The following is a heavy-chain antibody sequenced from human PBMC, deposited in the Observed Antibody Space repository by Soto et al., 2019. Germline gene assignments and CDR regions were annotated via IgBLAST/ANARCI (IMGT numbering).Heavy chain of an antibody. CDR2: IWSDGNNR. J-gene: IGHJ4*01. Sequence: QVQLVESGGGVLQPGKSLRLSCAASGFNFNTYGFHWVRQAPGKGLEWVSVIWSDGNNRYYADSVKGRFTISRDISKNTVYLQMNTLRVEDTAVYFSARIQLDTIMALDYWGHGTLVTVSS. CDR1: GFNFNTYG. CDR3: ARIQLDTIMALDY. V-gene: IGHV3-33*01. D-gene: IGHD1-1*01.